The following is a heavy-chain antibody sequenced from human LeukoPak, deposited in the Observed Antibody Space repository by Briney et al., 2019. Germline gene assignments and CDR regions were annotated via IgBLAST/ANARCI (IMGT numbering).Heavy chain of an antibody. CDR3: AFSSSGYGDY. CDR2: ISGSSSYI. CDR1: GFTFSSYT. Sequence: GGSLRLSCAASGFTFSSYTMNWVRQAPGKGLEWVSSISGSSSYISYADSVKGRFTISRDNAKNSLYLQMNILRAEDTAVYYCAFSSSGYGDYWGQGTLVTVSS. D-gene: IGHD6-13*01. V-gene: IGHV3-21*01. J-gene: IGHJ4*02.